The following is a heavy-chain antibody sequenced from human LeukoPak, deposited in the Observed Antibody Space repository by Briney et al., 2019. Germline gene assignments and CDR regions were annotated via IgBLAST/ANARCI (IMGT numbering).Heavy chain of an antibody. CDR2: IYISGST. D-gene: IGHD6-19*01. CDR1: GGSISGYY. CDR3: ARVGQGSGWYFDY. V-gene: IGHV4-4*07. Sequence: SETLSLTCTVSGGSISGYYWRWIRQPAGKGLEWIGRIYISGSTNYNPSLKSRLTMSVDTSKNQFSLELSSVTAADTAVYYCARVGQGSGWYFDYWGQGTLVTVSS. J-gene: IGHJ4*02.